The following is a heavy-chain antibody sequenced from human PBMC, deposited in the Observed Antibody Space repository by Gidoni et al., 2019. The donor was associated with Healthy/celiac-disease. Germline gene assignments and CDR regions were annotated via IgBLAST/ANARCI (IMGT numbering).Heavy chain of an antibody. CDR1: GYTLTELS. CDR2: FDPEDGET. Sequence: QVQLVQSGAEVKKPGASVKVSCKGSGYTLTELSMHWVRQAPGNGLEWMGGFDPEDGETIYAQKFQGRVTMTEDTSTDTAYMELSSLRSEDTAVYYCATDHPINSTPPQDWFDPWGQGTLVTVSS. J-gene: IGHJ5*02. CDR3: ATDHPINSTPPQDWFDP. V-gene: IGHV1-24*01. D-gene: IGHD4-4*01.